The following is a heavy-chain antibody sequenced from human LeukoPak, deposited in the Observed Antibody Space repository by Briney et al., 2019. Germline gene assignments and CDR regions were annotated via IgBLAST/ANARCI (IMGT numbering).Heavy chain of an antibody. V-gene: IGHV3-64D*09. D-gene: IGHD2-21*02. CDR2: ISSNGGNT. CDR3: VKAITVSANFDC. J-gene: IGHJ4*02. CDR1: GFTFSNYD. Sequence: TGGSLRLSRSASGFTFSNYDMYWVHQAPRKRMEYVSAISSNGGNTYYADPVKGRFTISRDNSKNTLYLQMSSLRTEDTAIYYCVKAITVSANFDCWGQGTLVTVSS.